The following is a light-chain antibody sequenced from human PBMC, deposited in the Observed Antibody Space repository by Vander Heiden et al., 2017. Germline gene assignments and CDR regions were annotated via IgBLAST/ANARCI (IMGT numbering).Light chain of an antibody. J-gene: IGLJ2*01. CDR3: QSYDSSLSGDVV. CDR2: GNR. Sequence: QSVLTQPTSVSGAPGPRVTISCTGSSSNIGAGYDVHWYQQLPGTAPKLLIYGNRNRPSGVPDRFSGSNSGTSASLAITWLQAEDEADYYCQSYDSSLSGDVVFGGGTKLTVL. V-gene: IGLV1-40*01. CDR1: SSNIGAGYD.